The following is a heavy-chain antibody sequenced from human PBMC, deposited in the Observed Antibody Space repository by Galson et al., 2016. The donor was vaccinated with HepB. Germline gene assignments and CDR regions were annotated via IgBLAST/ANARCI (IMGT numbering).Heavy chain of an antibody. V-gene: IGHV4-61*02. Sequence: TLSLTCTVSGGSISSGSYYWSWIRQPAGKGLEWIGRIYTSGSTNYNPSLKSRVTISVDTSKNQFSLKLRFVTAADTAVYYCARVGGYSYGFETDLWGRGTLVTVSS. CDR2: IYTSGST. D-gene: IGHD5-18*01. CDR1: GGSISSGSYY. CDR3: ARVGGYSYGFETDL. J-gene: IGHJ2*01.